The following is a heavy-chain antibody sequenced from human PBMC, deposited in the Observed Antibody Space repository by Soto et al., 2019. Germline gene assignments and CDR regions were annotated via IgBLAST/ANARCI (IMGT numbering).Heavy chain of an antibody. J-gene: IGHJ4*02. CDR3: ARRLFGSGWTLDS. D-gene: IGHD6-19*01. Sequence: KASETLSLTCDVSGASITTYYWIWIRQAPGKGLEWIGNVYHTGSTDYNSSLRSRVTISVDTSKNQFSLNMNSVTAADTAVYYCARRLFGSGWTLDSWGQGALVTVSS. CDR2: VYHTGST. V-gene: IGHV4-59*13. CDR1: GASITTYY.